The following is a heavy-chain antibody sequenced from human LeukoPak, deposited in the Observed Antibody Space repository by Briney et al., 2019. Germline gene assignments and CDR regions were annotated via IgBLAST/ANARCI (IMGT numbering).Heavy chain of an antibody. CDR2: IIRIFGTA. D-gene: IGHD4/OR15-4a*01. CDR3: ARSRARGLKWGSRAVDI. Sequence: SVKLSCTASGGTFSSYAISWVRQAPGQGLEWMGGIIRIFGTANYAQKVQGRVTITRDESTSTLYMQLNSLRAEDTAVYYCARSRARGLKWGSRAVDIWGQGTMVTVSS. J-gene: IGHJ3*02. V-gene: IGHV1-69*05. CDR1: GGTFSSYA.